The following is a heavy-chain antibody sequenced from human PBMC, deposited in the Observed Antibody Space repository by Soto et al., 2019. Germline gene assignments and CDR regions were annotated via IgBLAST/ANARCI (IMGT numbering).Heavy chain of an antibody. CDR2: ITASGSST. V-gene: IGHV3-23*01. CDR1: GFTFSNYA. Sequence: VGSLRLSCAASGFTFSNYAMYWVRQAPGKGLEWVSTITASGSSTYDADSVKGRFTISRDNSRDTLYLQMSSLRAEDTAVYYCAKDGRLAGVTRSELDLDYWGQGTLVTVSS. CDR3: AKDGRLAGVTRSELDLDY. D-gene: IGHD1-26*01. J-gene: IGHJ4*02.